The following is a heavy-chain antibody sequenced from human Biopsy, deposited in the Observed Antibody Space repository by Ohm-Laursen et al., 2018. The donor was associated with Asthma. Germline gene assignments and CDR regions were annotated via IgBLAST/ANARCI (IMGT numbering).Heavy chain of an antibody. J-gene: IGHJ4*02. Sequence: SVKVSCKISGYSLTDLSMHWVRQDPGQGPEWMGGHDHEEGGTVNARRFQGRVTMTEDTSTDTAYMELSSLSSDDTAVYYCASDFPKDYVRYNFQFWGQGTLVTVSS. D-gene: IGHD4-17*01. CDR1: GYSLTDLS. V-gene: IGHV1-24*01. CDR3: ASDFPKDYVRYNFQF. CDR2: HDHEEGGT.